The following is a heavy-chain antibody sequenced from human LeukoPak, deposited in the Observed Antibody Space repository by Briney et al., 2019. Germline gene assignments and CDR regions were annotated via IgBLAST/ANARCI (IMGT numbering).Heavy chain of an antibody. CDR2: INPNSGGT. CDR3: ARGGSSSWSPMYNWFDP. J-gene: IGHJ5*02. Sequence: ASVKVSSTASGYTFTSYAMNWVRQAPGQGLEWMGWINPNSGGTNYAQKFQGRVTMTRDTSISTAYMELSRLRSDDTAVYYCARGGSSSWSPMYNWFDPWGQGTLVTVSS. CDR1: GYTFTSYA. V-gene: IGHV1-2*02. D-gene: IGHD6-13*01.